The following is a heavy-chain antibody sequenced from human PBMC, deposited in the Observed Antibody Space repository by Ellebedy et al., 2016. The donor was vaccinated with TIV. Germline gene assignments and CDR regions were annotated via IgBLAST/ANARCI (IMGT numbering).Heavy chain of an antibody. CDR1: RFTFSNYW. Sequence: GESLKISCAASRFTFSNYWMHWVRQAPGKGPVWVSRINIDGSSTSYADSVKGRFTISRDNAKNTLYLQMSSLRAEDTAVYFCARRSTDFAFDSWGQGTLVTVSS. D-gene: IGHD3/OR15-3a*01. CDR3: ARRSTDFAFDS. J-gene: IGHJ4*02. CDR2: INIDGSST. V-gene: IGHV3-74*01.